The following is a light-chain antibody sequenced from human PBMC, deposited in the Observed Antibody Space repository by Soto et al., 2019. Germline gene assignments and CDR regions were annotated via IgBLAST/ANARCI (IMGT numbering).Light chain of an antibody. CDR2: EDN. J-gene: IGLJ2*01. V-gene: IGLV6-57*02. CDR3: QSYDSSNVV. Sequence: NFMLTQPHSLSESPGKTVTISCTGSSGSIASNYGQWYQQRPGSAPTTVIYEDNQRPSGVPDRFSGSIDSSSNSASLTISGLKTEDEADYYCQSYDSSNVVFGGGTKLTVL. CDR1: SGSIASNY.